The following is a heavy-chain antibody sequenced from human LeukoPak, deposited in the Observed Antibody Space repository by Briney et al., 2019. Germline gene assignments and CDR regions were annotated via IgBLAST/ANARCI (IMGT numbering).Heavy chain of an antibody. V-gene: IGHV3-73*01. CDR2: IRSKANSYAT. D-gene: IGHD3-16*01. CDR1: GFTFSGSA. J-gene: IGHJ4*02. CDR3: ARARDVWGSHLASYFDY. Sequence: GGSLRLSCAASGFTFSGSAMHWVRQTSGKGLEWVGRIRSKANSYATAYAASLKGRFTISRDDSKNTAYLEMNSLESEDTAVYYCARARDVWGSHLASYFDYWGQGTLVTVSS.